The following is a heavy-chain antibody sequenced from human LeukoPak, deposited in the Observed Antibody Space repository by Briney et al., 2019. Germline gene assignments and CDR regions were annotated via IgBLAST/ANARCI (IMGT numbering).Heavy chain of an antibody. CDR2: IYYSGNT. V-gene: IGHV4-38-2*02. CDR3: ARGLGYCSSTSCYTGPYYFDY. CDR1: GYSISSGYY. J-gene: IGHJ4*02. D-gene: IGHD2-2*02. Sequence: SETLSLTCTVSGYSISSGYYWGWIRQPPGKGLEWIGSIYYSGNTYYNPSLKSRVTISVDTSKNQFSLKLSSVTAADTAVYYCARGLGYCSSTSCYTGPYYFDYWGQGTLVTVSS.